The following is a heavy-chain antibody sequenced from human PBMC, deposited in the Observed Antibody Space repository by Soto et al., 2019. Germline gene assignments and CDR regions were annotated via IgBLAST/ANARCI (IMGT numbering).Heavy chain of an antibody. CDR1: TLTVSLYG. CDR3: AREGGDARGYDSSGYYWVYYYYGMDV. CDR2: IANDAGAR. Sequence: QAQLVESGGGVVQPGRSLRLSCAASTLTVSLYGIHWVRQAPGKGLDWVAFIANDAGARFYADSVKGRFTISRDNSKNTVDLQMNNLRAEDMAIYYCAREGGDARGYDSSGYYWVYYYYGMDVWGQGTTVTVSS. J-gene: IGHJ6*02. V-gene: IGHV3-30*03. D-gene: IGHD3-22*01.